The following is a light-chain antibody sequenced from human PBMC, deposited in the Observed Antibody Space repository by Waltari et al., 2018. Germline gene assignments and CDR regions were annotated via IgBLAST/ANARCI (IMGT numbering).Light chain of an antibody. J-gene: IGLJ3*02. V-gene: IGLV2-14*03. CDR3: SSYITTNTLEL. CDR1: SSAVGTYNY. Sequence: QSALTQPASVSGSPGQSTTISCTGTSSAVGTYNYVSWYQQHPGKAPKLLIYDVSYRPSGVSYRFSGSKSGNTASLTISGLQAEDEADYYCSSYITTNTLELFGGGTSLTVL. CDR2: DVS.